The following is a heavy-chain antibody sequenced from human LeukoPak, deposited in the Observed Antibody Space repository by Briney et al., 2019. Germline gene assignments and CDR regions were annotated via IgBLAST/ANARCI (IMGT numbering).Heavy chain of an antibody. V-gene: IGHV3-53*01. D-gene: IGHD4-17*01. CDR1: GFTVSRYW. Sequence: GGSLRLSCAASGFTVSRYWMHWVRQAPGKGLEWVSVICSGGSTYYADSVKGRFTISRDNSENTLYLQMNSLRAEDTAVYYCARVPTTVTTVYFDYWGQGTLVTVSS. CDR2: ICSGGST. CDR3: ARVPTTVTTVYFDY. J-gene: IGHJ4*02.